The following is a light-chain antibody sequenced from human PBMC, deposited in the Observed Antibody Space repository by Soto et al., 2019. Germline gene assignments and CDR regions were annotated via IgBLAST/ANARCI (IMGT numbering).Light chain of an antibody. CDR2: EVN. CDR1: SSYVGGNDY. CDR3: SSYSTASTLV. Sequence: QSALTRPASVSGAPGQSVTISCTGASSYVGGNDYVSWYQQHPGKAPKLMLYEVNNRPSGVSNHFSGSKSGNTASLIISGLQADHEADYYCSSYSTASTLVFGSGTKLTVL. V-gene: IGLV2-14*01. J-gene: IGLJ1*01.